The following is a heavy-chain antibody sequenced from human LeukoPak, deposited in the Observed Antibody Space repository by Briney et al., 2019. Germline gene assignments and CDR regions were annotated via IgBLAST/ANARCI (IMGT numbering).Heavy chain of an antibody. CDR2: ISAYNGNT. J-gene: IGHJ6*02. CDR1: GYTCTSYG. D-gene: IGHD3-10*01. V-gene: IGHV1-18*01. CDR3: AREAYYYGSGSYYNVSGMDV. Sequence: GASVTVSCKASGYTCTSYGISWVRQAPGQGLEWMGWISAYNGNTNYAQKLQGRVTMTTDTSTSTAYMELRSLRSDDTAVYYCAREAYYYGSGSYYNVSGMDVWGQGTTVTVSS.